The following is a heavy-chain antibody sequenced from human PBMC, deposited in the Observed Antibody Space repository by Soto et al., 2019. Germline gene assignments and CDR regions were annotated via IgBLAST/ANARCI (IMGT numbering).Heavy chain of an antibody. Sequence: SVKVSCKASGGTFSSYAISWVRQAPGQGLEWMGGIIPIFGTANYAQKFQGRFTISRDDSKSIAHLQMDSLKTEDTAVYYCTRGLCSGGSCAGPGTYSFDPWGQGTLVTVSS. CDR1: GGTFSSYA. CDR2: IIPIFGTA. J-gene: IGHJ5*02. V-gene: IGHV1-69*05. D-gene: IGHD2-15*01. CDR3: TRGLCSGGSCAGPGTYSFDP.